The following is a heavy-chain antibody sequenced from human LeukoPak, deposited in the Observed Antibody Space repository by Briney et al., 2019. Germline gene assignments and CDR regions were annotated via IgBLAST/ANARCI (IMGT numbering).Heavy chain of an antibody. CDR1: GGTFISYA. CDR2: VIPIFCTA. V-gene: IGHV1-69*13. CDR3: VREGIVVVPAAMPHPPNWFDP. D-gene: IGHD2-2*01. J-gene: IGHJ5*02. Sequence: GASVKVSCKASGGTFISYAISWVRQAPGQGLEWMGGVIPIFCTANYAQKFQGRVTITADESTSTAYMELSSLRSEDTAVYYCVREGIVVVPAAMPHPPNWFDPWGQGTLVTVSS.